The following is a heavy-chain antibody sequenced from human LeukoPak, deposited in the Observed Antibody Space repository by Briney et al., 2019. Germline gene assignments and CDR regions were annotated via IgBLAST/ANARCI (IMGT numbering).Heavy chain of an antibody. J-gene: IGHJ5*02. CDR3: ARGRGPYGWFDP. CDR2: ISWNSGSI. CDR1: GFTFDDYA. Sequence: GRSLRLSCAASGFTFDDYAMHWVRQAPGKGLEWVSGISWNSGSIGYADSVKGRFTISRDNAKNALYLQMNNLRAEDTAIYFCARGRGPYGWFDPWGQGTLVTVSS. V-gene: IGHV3-9*01. D-gene: IGHD3-10*01.